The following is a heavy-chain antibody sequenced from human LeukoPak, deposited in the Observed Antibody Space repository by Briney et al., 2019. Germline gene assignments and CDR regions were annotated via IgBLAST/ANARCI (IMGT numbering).Heavy chain of an antibody. D-gene: IGHD1-26*01. CDR1: GFTFSDYY. CDR2: ISSSGSTI. V-gene: IGHV3-11*04. CDR3: ARVWYSGSYPVDY. Sequence: GGSLRLSCAASGFTFSDYYMSWIRQAPGKGLEWVSYISSSGSTIYYADSVKGRFTISRDNAKNSLYLQMNSLRAEDTAVYYCARVWYSGSYPVDYWGQGTLVTVSS. J-gene: IGHJ4*02.